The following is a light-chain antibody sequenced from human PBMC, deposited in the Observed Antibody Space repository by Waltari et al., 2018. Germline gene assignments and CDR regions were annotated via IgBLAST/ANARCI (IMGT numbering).Light chain of an antibody. CDR3: QQYYSIPPVT. CDR1: QGISNS. J-gene: IGKJ3*01. Sequence: DIQMTQSPSSLSASVGDRVTITCRASQGISNSLAWYQQKPGKAPKLLLYAASTLESGVPSSFSGSGSRTDYTLTISSLQPEDFATYYCQQYYSIPPVTFGPGTRVDFK. V-gene: IGKV1-NL1*01. CDR2: AAS.